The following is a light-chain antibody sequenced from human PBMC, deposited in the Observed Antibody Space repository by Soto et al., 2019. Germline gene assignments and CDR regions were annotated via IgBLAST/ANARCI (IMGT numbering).Light chain of an antibody. J-gene: IGLJ1*01. V-gene: IGLV2-14*01. Sequence: QSVLTQPASAPGSPGQSITISCTGTSSDVCGYNYVSWCRQHPGRAPKLMIYDVSNRPSGVSNRFSGSKSGNTASLTISGLQAEDEADYYCSSYTRSSTYVFGTGTKVTVL. CDR3: SSYTRSSTYV. CDR2: DVS. CDR1: SSDVCGYNY.